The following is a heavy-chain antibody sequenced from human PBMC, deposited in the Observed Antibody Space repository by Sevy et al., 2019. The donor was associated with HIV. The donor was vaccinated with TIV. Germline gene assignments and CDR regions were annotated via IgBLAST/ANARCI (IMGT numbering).Heavy chain of an antibody. J-gene: IGHJ6*02. CDR2: IFSGGRT. CDR1: GFAVSDNC. Sequence: GGSLRLSCAVSGFAVSDNCMSWVRQSPGKGLEWVSVIFSGGRTSYADSVKGRFTVSRDNSRNTLYLQMDNLSAEDTATYYCARDRVVHNDYIFVAYYYGMDVWGQGPTVTVSS. CDR3: ARDRVVHNDYIFVAYYYGMDV. D-gene: IGHD4-4*01. V-gene: IGHV3-53*01.